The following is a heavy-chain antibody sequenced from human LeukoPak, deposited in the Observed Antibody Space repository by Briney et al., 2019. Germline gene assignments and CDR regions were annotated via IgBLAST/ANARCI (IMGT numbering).Heavy chain of an antibody. D-gene: IGHD3-3*01. Sequence: PSETLSLTCAVYGGSFSGYYWSWIRQPPGKGLEWIGEINHSGSTNYNPSLKSRVTISVDTSKNQFSLKLSSVTAADTAVYYCCGGITIFGVVIYYMDVWGKGTTVTVSS. J-gene: IGHJ6*03. CDR1: GGSFSGYY. V-gene: IGHV4-34*01. CDR2: INHSGST. CDR3: CGGITIFGVVIYYMDV.